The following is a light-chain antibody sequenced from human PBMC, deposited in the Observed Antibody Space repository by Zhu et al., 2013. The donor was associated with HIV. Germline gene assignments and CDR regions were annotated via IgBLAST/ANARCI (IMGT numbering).Light chain of an antibody. CDR2: GNS. J-gene: IGLJ3*02. V-gene: IGLV1-40*01. Sequence: QPVLTQPPSVSGAPGQRVTISCTGSSSNIGAGYDVHWYQQLPGTAPKLLIYGNSNRPSGVPDRFSGSKSGTSASLAIGGPQSEDEADYYCGTWDRSLSAGVFGGGTKLTVL. CDR1: SSNIGAGYD. CDR3: GTWDRSLSAGV.